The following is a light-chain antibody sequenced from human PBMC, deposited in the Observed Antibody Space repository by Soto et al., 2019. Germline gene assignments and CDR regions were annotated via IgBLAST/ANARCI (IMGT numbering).Light chain of an antibody. Sequence: QSVLTQPPSVSAAPGQKVTMSCSGSSSNFGNYDISWYQQFPGTAPKLLIYHNNKRPSGIPDRFSGSKSGTSATLDITGLQTGDEADYYCGTWDSSLSVQLFGGGTQLTVL. CDR2: HNN. CDR1: SSNFGNYD. J-gene: IGLJ7*01. V-gene: IGLV1-51*01. CDR3: GTWDSSLSVQL.